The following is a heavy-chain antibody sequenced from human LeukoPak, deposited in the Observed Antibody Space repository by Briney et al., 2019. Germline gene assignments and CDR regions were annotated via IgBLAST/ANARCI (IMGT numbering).Heavy chain of an antibody. Sequence: GGSLRLSCAASGFTFSSYAMHWVRQAPGKGLEWGSVISYDGSNKYYADSVKGRFTISRDNSKNTLYLQMNSLRAEDTAVYYCVARCSGGSCPNDAFDIWGQGTMVTVSS. CDR1: GFTFSSYA. J-gene: IGHJ3*02. D-gene: IGHD2-15*01. CDR2: ISYDGSNK. CDR3: VARCSGGSCPNDAFDI. V-gene: IGHV3-30*04.